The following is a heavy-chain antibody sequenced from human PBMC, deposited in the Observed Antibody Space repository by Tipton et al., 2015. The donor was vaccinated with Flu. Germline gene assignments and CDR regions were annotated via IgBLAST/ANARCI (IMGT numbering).Heavy chain of an antibody. CDR3: ARVGDGYAYDY. V-gene: IGHV4-39*07. J-gene: IGHJ4*02. D-gene: IGHD5-24*01. CDR1: GGSISSSDYY. CDR2: ISYSGST. Sequence: LRLSCTVSGGSISSSDYYWGWIRQPPGKGLEWIGSISYSGSTYYDPSLKSRVTISVDTSKNQFSLKLSSVTTADTAMYYCARVGDGYAYDYWGQGTLVTVSS.